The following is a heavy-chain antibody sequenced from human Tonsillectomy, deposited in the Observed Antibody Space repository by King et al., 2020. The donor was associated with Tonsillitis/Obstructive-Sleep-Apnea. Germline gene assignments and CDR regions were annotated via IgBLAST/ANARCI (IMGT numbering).Heavy chain of an antibody. V-gene: IGHV3-33*01. CDR3: ARGNDFWSGLFDY. CDR2: IWDDGRNK. Sequence: VQLVESGGGVVQPGRSLVLSCAASGFTFRSYGMHWVRQAPGKGLEGVAGIWDDGRNKYYADSVKGRFTISRDNSKNTLYLQMNSLRAEDTAVYYCARGNDFWSGLFDYWGQGTLVTVSS. CDR1: GFTFRSYG. D-gene: IGHD3-3*01. J-gene: IGHJ4*02.